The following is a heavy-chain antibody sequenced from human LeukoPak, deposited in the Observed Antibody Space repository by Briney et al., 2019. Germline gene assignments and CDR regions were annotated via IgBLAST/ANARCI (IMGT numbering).Heavy chain of an antibody. CDR3: ARESRYYGSGSEQDTTFDY. CDR2: INPNSGGT. D-gene: IGHD3-10*01. Sequence: ASVKVSCKASGYTFTGYYMHWVRQAPGQGLEWMGWINPNSGGTNYAQKFQGRVTMTRDTSISTAYMELSRLRSDDTAVYYCARESRYYGSGSEQDTTFDYWGQGTLVTVSS. V-gene: IGHV1-2*02. CDR1: GYTFTGYY. J-gene: IGHJ4*02.